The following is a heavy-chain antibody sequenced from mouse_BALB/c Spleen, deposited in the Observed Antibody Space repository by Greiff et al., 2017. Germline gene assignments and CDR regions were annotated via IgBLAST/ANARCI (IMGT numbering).Heavy chain of an antibody. CDR3: ARSGDYDGYYYAMDY. Sequence: EVKLQESGPELVKPGASVKISCKASGYTFTDSNMHWVKQSHGKSLEWIGYIYPYNGGTGYNQKFKSKATLTVDNSSSTAYMELRSLTSEDSAVYYCARSGDYDGYYYAMDYWGQGTSVTVSS. CDR2: IYPYNGGT. J-gene: IGHJ4*01. CDR1: GYTFTDSN. V-gene: IGHV1S29*02. D-gene: IGHD1-2*01.